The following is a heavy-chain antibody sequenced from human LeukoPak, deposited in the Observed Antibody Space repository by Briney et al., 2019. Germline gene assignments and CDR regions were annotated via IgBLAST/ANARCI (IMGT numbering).Heavy chain of an antibody. CDR2: INPNSGGT. CDR3: ARVPSGFGELFGEDFDY. Sequence: ASVKVSCKASGYTFTGYYMHWVRQAPGQGLEWMGWINPNSGGTNYAQKFQGRVTMTRDTSISTAYMELSRLRSDDTAVYYCARVPSGFGELFGEDFDYWGQGTLVTVSS. V-gene: IGHV1-2*02. D-gene: IGHD3-10*01. CDR1: GYTFTGYY. J-gene: IGHJ4*02.